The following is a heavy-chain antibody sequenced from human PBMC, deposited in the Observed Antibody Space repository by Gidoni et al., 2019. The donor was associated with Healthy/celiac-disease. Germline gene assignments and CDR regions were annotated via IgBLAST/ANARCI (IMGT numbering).Heavy chain of an antibody. V-gene: IGHV3-15*01. J-gene: IGHJ4*02. CDR2: IKSKTDGGTT. CDR1: GFTFSNAW. CDR3: TTEESGYPLDY. D-gene: IGHD3-22*01. Sequence: EVQLVESGGGLVKPGGSLRLSCAASGFTFSNAWMSWVRQAPGKGLEWVGRIKSKTDGGTTDYAAPVKGRFIISRDDSKNTLYLQMNSLKTEDTAVYYCTTEESGYPLDYWGQGTLVTVSS.